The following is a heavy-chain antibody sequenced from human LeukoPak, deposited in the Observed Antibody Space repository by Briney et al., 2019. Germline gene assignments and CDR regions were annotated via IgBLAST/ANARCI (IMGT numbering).Heavy chain of an antibody. J-gene: IGHJ6*02. D-gene: IGHD2-15*01. V-gene: IGHV3-64D*09. CDR1: GFPFSSYA. Sequence: GGSLRLSCSASGFPFSSYAMHRVRQAPGKVLEYVSAISDSGGSTYYADSVKGRFTISRDNSKNTLYLQMSSLRAEDTAVYFCVRGYSFGPYGMDVWGQGTTVTVSS. CDR2: ISDSGGST. CDR3: VRGYSFGPYGMDV.